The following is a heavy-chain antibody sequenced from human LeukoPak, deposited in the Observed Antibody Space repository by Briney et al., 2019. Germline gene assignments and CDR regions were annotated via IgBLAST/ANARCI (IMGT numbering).Heavy chain of an antibody. D-gene: IGHD3-3*01. CDR1: GYTFTSYG. Sequence: ASVKVSCKASGYTFTSYGISWVRQAPGQGLEWMGWINPNSGGTNYAQKFQGRVTMTRDTSISTAYMELSRLRSDDTAVYYCARGLYDFWSGYEGAPRSPDAFDVWGQGTMVTVSS. J-gene: IGHJ3*01. CDR3: ARGLYDFWSGYEGAPRSPDAFDV. CDR2: INPNSGGT. V-gene: IGHV1-2*02.